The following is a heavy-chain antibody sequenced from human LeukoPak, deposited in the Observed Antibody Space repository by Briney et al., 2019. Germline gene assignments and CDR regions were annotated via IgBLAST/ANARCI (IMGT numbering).Heavy chain of an antibody. CDR2: INSDGSST. CDR3: ARGYYYDSSPDY. CDR1: GFTFSSYW. Sequence: GGSLRLSCAASGFTFSSYWMHWVRQAPGKGLVWVSRINSDGSSTSYADSVKGRFTISRDNARNTLYLQMNSLRAEDTAVYYCARGYYYDSSPDYWGQGTLVTVSS. J-gene: IGHJ4*02. D-gene: IGHD3-22*01. V-gene: IGHV3-74*01.